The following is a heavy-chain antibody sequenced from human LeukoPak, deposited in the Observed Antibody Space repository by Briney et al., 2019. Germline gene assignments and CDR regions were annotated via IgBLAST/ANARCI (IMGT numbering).Heavy chain of an antibody. D-gene: IGHD4-17*01. Sequence: ASVKVSCKASGYTFTSYGISWVRQAPGQGLEWMGWISAYNGNTNYAQKLQGRVTMTTDTSTSTAYMELGSLRSDDTAVYYCARGGGNGGATVTPSNWFDPWGQGTLVTVSS. V-gene: IGHV1-18*01. CDR1: GYTFTSYG. CDR3: ARGGGNGGATVTPSNWFDP. J-gene: IGHJ5*02. CDR2: ISAYNGNT.